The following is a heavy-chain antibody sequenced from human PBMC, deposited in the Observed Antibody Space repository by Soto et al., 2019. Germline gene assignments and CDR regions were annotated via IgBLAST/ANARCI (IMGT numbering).Heavy chain of an antibody. Sequence: QVQLQDSGPGLVKPSWTLSLTCAVSGGSISSSNWWSWVRQPPGTGLEWIGEIYNSGSTNYNPTLKSRVTMSVDTCQNQFSLKLISVTAADAAVYYCARDIFLDYWGQGNLVTVSS. CDR1: GGSISSSNW. D-gene: IGHD2-21*01. J-gene: IGHJ4*02. CDR3: ARDIFLDY. CDR2: IYNSGST. V-gene: IGHV4-4*02.